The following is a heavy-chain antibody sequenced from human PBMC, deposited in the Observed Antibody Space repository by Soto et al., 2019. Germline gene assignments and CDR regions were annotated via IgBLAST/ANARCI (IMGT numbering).Heavy chain of an antibody. Sequence: EAQLVESGGGLVQPGGSLRLSCAASGFTFSNYEIHWVRQAPGKGLEYVSGISNNGAHTDYAKSVKGRFTISRDNSENTLYLKMGSLRAEDIALYYCARRGYGSRWPDVYMDVWGKGTTVTVSS. CDR1: GFTFSNYE. D-gene: IGHD2-15*01. CDR3: ARRGYGSRWPDVYMDV. J-gene: IGHJ6*03. V-gene: IGHV3-64*01. CDR2: ISNNGAHT.